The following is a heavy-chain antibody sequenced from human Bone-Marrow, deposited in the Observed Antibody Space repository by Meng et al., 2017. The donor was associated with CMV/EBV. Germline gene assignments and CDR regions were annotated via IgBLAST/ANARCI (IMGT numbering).Heavy chain of an antibody. J-gene: IGHJ4*02. D-gene: IGHD6-13*01. Sequence: GGSLRLSCAASGFTFSSYAMHWVRQAPGKGLEWVAVISYDGSNKYYADSVKGRFTISRDNSKNTLYLQMNSLRAEDTAVYYCARARWYRNYFDYWGQGTLVTVSS. CDR2: ISYDGSNK. V-gene: IGHV3-30-3*01. CDR3: ARARWYRNYFDY. CDR1: GFTFSSYA.